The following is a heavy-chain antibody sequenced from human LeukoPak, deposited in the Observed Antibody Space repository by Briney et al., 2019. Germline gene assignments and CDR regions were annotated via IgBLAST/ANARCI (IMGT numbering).Heavy chain of an antibody. CDR3: ARERSGSYYENFDY. CDR2: IFYTGST. V-gene: IGHV4-59*12. CDR1: GGSISSSY. J-gene: IGHJ4*02. Sequence: PSETLSLTCSVSGGSISSSYWSWIRQAPGKGPEWIGYIFYTGSTYYNPSLKSRVTISVDTSKNQFSLTLSSVTAADTAVYYCARERSGSYYENFDYWGQGTLVTVSS. D-gene: IGHD3-10*01.